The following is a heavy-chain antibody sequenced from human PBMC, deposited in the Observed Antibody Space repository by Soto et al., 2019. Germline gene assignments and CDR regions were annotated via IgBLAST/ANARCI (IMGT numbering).Heavy chain of an antibody. D-gene: IGHD5-12*01. CDR3: ARAKYSWFDP. CDR2: IIPIFGTA. Sequence: SVKFSCKASGGTFSSYAISWLRQAPGQGLEWMGGIIPIFGTANYAQKFQGRVTITADESTSTAYMELSSLRSEDTAVYYCARAKYSWFDPWGQGTLVTAPQ. CDR1: GGTFSSYA. V-gene: IGHV1-69*13. J-gene: IGHJ5*02.